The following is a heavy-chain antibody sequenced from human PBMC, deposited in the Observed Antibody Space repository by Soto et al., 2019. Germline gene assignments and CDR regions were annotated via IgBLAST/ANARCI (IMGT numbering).Heavy chain of an antibody. CDR3: VKEVAGWFDP. D-gene: IGHD3-10*01. V-gene: IGHV3-9*01. CDR2: ITWNRGTI. Sequence: EVQLVGAGGGLVQPGRSLRLSCAASGFTFDDFSMHWFRKAPGKGLEWVSGITWNRGTIGYADSAKGRFTISRDNARNSLYLQMTSLRVEDTALYYCVKEVAGWFDPWGQGTLVTVSS. CDR1: GFTFDDFS. J-gene: IGHJ5*02.